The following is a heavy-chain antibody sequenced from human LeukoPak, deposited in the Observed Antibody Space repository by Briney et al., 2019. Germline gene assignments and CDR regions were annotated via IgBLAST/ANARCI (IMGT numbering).Heavy chain of an antibody. CDR2: IKQDGSEK. Sequence: PGGSLRLSCAASGFTFSSYWMNWVRQARGKGLEWVANIKQDGSEKYYVDSVKGRFTISRDNAKSSLYLQMNSLRAEDTAVYYCAITPKVVTPSSWGQGTLVTVSS. J-gene: IGHJ4*02. CDR3: AITPKVVTPSS. D-gene: IGHD4-23*01. V-gene: IGHV3-7*01. CDR1: GFTFSSYW.